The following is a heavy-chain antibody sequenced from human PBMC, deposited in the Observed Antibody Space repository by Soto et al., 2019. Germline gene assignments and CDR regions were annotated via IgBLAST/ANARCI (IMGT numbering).Heavy chain of an antibody. V-gene: IGHV3-21*01. CDR2: ISSSSSYI. J-gene: IGHJ1*01. Sequence: EVQLVESGGGLVKPGGSLRLSCAASGFTFSSYSMNWVRQAPGKGLEWVSSISSSSSYIYYADSVKGRFTISRDNAKNALYLQMNSLRAEDTAVYYCAREGYGGLREYFQHWSQGTLLILCS. D-gene: IGHD5-12*01. CDR1: GFTFSSYS. CDR3: AREGYGGLREYFQH.